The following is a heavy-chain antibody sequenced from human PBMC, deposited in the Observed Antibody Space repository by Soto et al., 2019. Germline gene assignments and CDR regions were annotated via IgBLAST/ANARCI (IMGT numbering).Heavy chain of an antibody. V-gene: IGHV4-59*01. CDR1: GGSISSYY. CDR2: IYYSGST. CDR3: ARSLDY. J-gene: IGHJ4*02. Sequence: SETLSLTCTVSGGSISSYYWSWIRQPPGKGLEWIGYIYYSGSTNYSPSLKSRVTISVDTSKNQFSLKLSSVTAADTAVYYCARSLDYWGQGTLVTVSS.